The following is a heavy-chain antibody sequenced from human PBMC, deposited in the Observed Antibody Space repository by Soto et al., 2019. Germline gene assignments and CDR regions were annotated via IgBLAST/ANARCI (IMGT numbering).Heavy chain of an antibody. CDR1: GGTFANFI. CDR2: IVPMFGTA. CDR3: ARYGTYSSSLSQYSGMDV. J-gene: IGHJ6*02. V-gene: IGHV1-69*01. D-gene: IGHD6-6*01. Sequence: QVQLVQSGAEVKEPGSSVKVSCKASGGTFANFIMNWVRQTPGQGLEWMGGIVPMFGTATYAEKFKGRVTISATESTSTAYMELTSLRSEDTAVYYCARYGTYSSSLSQYSGMDVWGQGTMVTVS.